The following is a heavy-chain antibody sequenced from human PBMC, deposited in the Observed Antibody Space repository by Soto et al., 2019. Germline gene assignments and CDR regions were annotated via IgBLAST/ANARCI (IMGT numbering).Heavy chain of an antibody. Sequence: GGSRILSCAASGVIFISYGMHWVRQAPGKGLEWVAVIWYDGSNKYYADSVKGRFTISRDNSKNTLYLQMNSLRAEDTAVYYCARGDRGAFDLWGQGTMVRVSS. CDR3: ARGDRGAFDL. CDR2: IWYDGSNK. V-gene: IGHV3-33*01. J-gene: IGHJ3*01. CDR1: GVIFISYG. D-gene: IGHD2-21*02.